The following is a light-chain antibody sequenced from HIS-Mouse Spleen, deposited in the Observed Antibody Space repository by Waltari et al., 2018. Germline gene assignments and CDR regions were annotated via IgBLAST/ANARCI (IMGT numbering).Light chain of an antibody. CDR2: KDS. V-gene: IGLV3-25*03. CDR3: QSADSSGTYV. J-gene: IGLJ2*01. CDR1: ALPKQY. Sequence: SYELTQPPSVSVSPGQTARITCSGDALPKQYAYWYQQKPGQAPVLVIYKDSGRPSGIPERFSGASSGTTVTLTSSGVQAEDEADYYCQSADSSGTYVFGGGTKLTVL.